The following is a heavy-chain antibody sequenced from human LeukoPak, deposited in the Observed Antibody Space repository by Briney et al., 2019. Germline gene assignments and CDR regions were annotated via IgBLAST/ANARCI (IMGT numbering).Heavy chain of an antibody. CDR1: GFTLSSYS. Sequence: GGSLRLSCAPSGFTLSSYSTNCVRHAPRKGLEWVSSINSSSRYIYYADSVKGRFTISRDNAKNSLYLQMISLRAEDTAVCYCARDPSVGYSDGQSDYWGQGTLVTVSS. D-gene: IGHD5-18*01. CDR2: INSSSRYI. V-gene: IGHV3-21*01. CDR3: ARDPSVGYSDGQSDY. J-gene: IGHJ4*02.